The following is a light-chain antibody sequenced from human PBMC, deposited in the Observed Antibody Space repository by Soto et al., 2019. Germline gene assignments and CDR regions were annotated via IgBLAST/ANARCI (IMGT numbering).Light chain of an antibody. Sequence: QSVLTQPASVSGSPGHSITISCTGTSSEVGSYNLVSWYHQHPGKAPKLIIYAVFSRASGVYNRFSGSKSGNTASLTTSGLQAEYECDYYFWSYAGFTTFLVFRGGTKLTVL. V-gene: IGLV2-23*02. J-gene: IGLJ3*02. CDR1: SSEVGSYNL. CDR3: WSYAGFTTFLV. CDR2: AVF.